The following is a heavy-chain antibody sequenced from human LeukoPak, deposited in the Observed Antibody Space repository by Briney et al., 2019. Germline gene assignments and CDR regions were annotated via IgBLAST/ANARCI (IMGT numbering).Heavy chain of an antibody. CDR1: GFTFSSYW. D-gene: IGHD2-21*01. V-gene: IGHV3-7*01. J-gene: IGHJ6*02. Sequence: GGSLRLSCAASGFTFSSYWMSWVRQAPGKGLEWVANIKQDGSEKDYVDSVKGRFTISRDNAKNSLYLQMDNLRAEDTAVYYCARYCGGDCYGMDVWGQGTTVTVSS. CDR3: ARYCGGDCYGMDV. CDR2: IKQDGSEK.